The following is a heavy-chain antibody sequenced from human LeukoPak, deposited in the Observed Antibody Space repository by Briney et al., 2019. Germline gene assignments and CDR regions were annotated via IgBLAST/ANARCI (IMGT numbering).Heavy chain of an antibody. CDR2: IYHSGST. D-gene: IGHD2-21*01. CDR3: ARDGGFAVEENSFDY. CDR1: GYSISSGYY. V-gene: IGHV4-38-2*02. Sequence: SETLSLTCTVSGYSISSGYYWGWIRQPPGKGLEWIGSIYHSGSTYYNPSLKSRVTISVDTSKNQFSLKLSSVTAADTAVYYCARDGGFAVEENSFDYWGQGTLVTVSS. J-gene: IGHJ4*02.